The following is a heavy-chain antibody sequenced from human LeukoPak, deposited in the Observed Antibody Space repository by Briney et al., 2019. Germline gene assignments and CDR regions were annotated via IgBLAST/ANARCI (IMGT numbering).Heavy chain of an antibody. J-gene: IGHJ1*01. CDR2: ISGSGGST. CDR3: AKDQPPYYDSSGYYPSGGFQH. Sequence: GGSLRLSCAASGFTFSSYAMSWVRQAPGKGLEWVSAISGSGGSTYYADSVKGRFTISRDNSKNTLYLQMNSLRAEDTAVYYCAKDQPPYYDSSGYYPSGGFQHWGQGTLVTVSS. D-gene: IGHD3-22*01. V-gene: IGHV3-23*01. CDR1: GFTFSSYA.